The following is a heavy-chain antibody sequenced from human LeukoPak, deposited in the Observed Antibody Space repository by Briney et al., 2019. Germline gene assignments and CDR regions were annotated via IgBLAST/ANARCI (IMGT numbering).Heavy chain of an antibody. CDR2: INPNSDDT. CDR1: GYTFTGYY. D-gene: IGHD3-22*01. V-gene: IGHV1-2*02. J-gene: IGHJ3*02. Sequence: ASVKVSCKASGYTFTGYYMHWVRQAPGQGLEWVGWINPNSDDTHYAQNFQGRVTMTRDTSISTAYMELSRLRSDDTAVYYCARGGDYYDSSGYYDDAFDIWGQGTMVTVSS. CDR3: ARGGDYYDSSGYYDDAFDI.